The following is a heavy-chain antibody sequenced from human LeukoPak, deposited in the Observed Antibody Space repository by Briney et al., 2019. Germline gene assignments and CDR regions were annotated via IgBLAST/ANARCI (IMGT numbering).Heavy chain of an antibody. CDR3: AKTPCTGTTCYTDY. D-gene: IGHD2-2*02. CDR2: IFGSGGST. V-gene: IGHV3-23*01. Sequence: PGGSLRLPCAASGFTFTNFAMTWVRQAPGKGLEWVSVIFGSGGSTFYADSVKGRFTIPRDNSKNTLYLQMNSLRDEDTAVYYCAKTPCTGTTCYTDYWGQGTLVTVSS. CDR1: GFTFTNFA. J-gene: IGHJ4*02.